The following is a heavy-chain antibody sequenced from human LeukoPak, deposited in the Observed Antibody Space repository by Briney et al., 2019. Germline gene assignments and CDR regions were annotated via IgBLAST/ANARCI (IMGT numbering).Heavy chain of an antibody. D-gene: IGHD2-2*01. Sequence: GGSLRLSCAASGFTFSDYYMSWIRQAPGKGLEWVSYISSSSSYTNYADSVKGRFTISRDNAKNSLYLQINSLRAEDTAVYYCARETSTHWFDPWGQGTQVTDPS. CDR3: ARETSTHWFDP. J-gene: IGHJ5*02. CDR2: ISSSSSYT. CDR1: GFTFSDYY. V-gene: IGHV3-11*06.